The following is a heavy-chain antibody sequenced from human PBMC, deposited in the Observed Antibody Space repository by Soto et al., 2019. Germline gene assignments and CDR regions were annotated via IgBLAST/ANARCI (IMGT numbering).Heavy chain of an antibody. CDR3: ARVGQGAWYFDL. CDR1: GFSFRSYW. J-gene: IGHJ2*01. D-gene: IGHD1-26*01. V-gene: IGHV3-74*01. CDR2: IKTDGSTT. Sequence: EVQLVESGGGLVQPGGSLRLSCAASGFSFRSYWMHWVRQAPGKGLVWVSRIKTDGSTTNYADSVKGRFTVSRDNAENTLYLQMTSLRTEDTAVYYCARVGQGAWYFDLWGRGTLVTVSS.